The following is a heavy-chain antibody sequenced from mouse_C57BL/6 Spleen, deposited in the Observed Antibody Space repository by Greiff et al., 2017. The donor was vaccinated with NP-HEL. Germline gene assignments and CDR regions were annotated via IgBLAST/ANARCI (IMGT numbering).Heavy chain of an antibody. D-gene: IGHD4-1*01. CDR3: ARGLGHNYFDY. V-gene: IGHV1-52*01. Sequence: QVHVKQPGAELVRPGSSVKLSCKASGYTFTSYWMHWVKQRPIQGLEWIGNIDPSDSETHYNQKFKDKATLTVDKSSSTAYMQLSSLTSEDSAVYYSARGLGHNYFDYWGQGTTLTVSS. CDR2: IDPSDSET. J-gene: IGHJ2*01. CDR1: GYTFTSYW.